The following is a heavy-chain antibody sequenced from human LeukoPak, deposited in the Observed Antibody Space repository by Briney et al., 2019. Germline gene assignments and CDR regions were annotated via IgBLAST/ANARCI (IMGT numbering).Heavy chain of an antibody. CDR1: GGSFSGYY. V-gene: IGHV4-34*01. CDR3: ARGYCTGGVCYRRYYYYYMDV. D-gene: IGHD2-8*02. CDR2: INHSGST. J-gene: IGHJ6*03. Sequence: PSETLSLTCAVYGGSFSGYYWSWIRQPPGKGLEWIGEINHSGSTNYNPSLKSRVTISVDTSKNQFSLKLSSVTAAHTAVYYCARGYCTGGVCYRRYYYYYMDVWGKGTTVTVSS.